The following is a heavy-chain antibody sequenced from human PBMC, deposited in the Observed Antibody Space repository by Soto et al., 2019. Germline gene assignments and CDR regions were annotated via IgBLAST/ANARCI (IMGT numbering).Heavy chain of an antibody. V-gene: IGHV4-34*01. CDR1: GGSFSGYY. CDR3: ARSSGYDFWSGYRWAFDI. CDR2: INHSGST. J-gene: IGHJ3*02. Sequence: SETLSLTCAVYGGSFSGYYWSWIRQPPGKGLEWIGEINHSGSTNYNPSLKSRVTISVDTSKNQFSLKLSSVTAADTAVYYCARSSGYDFWSGYRWAFDIWGQGTMVTVSS. D-gene: IGHD3-3*01.